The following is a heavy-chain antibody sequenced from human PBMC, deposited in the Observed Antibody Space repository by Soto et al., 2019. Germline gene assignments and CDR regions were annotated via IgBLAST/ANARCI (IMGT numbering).Heavy chain of an antibody. CDR1: GFTFSSYG. CDR3: ARDAYYYDSSGTPGY. D-gene: IGHD3-22*01. J-gene: IGHJ4*02. Sequence: GGSLRHSCAASGFTFSSYGMHWVRQAPGKGLEWVAVIWYDGSNKYYADSVKGRFTISRDNSKNTLYLQMNSLRAEDTAVYYCARDAYYYDSSGTPGYWGQGTLLTVSS. CDR2: IWYDGSNK. V-gene: IGHV3-33*01.